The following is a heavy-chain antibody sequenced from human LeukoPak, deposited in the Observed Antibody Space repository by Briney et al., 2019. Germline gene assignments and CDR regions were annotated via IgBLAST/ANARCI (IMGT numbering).Heavy chain of an antibody. V-gene: IGHV7-4-1*02. CDR1: GYTFTSYA. CDR2: INTNTGNP. Sequence: VASVKVSCKASGYTFTSYAMNWVRQAPGQGLEWMGWINTNTGNPTYAQGFTGRFVFSLDTSVSTAYLQISSLKAEDTAVYYCARVRGIAVAAPSPYYYYMDVWGKGTTVTVSS. CDR3: ARVRGIAVAAPSPYYYYMDV. J-gene: IGHJ6*03. D-gene: IGHD6-19*01.